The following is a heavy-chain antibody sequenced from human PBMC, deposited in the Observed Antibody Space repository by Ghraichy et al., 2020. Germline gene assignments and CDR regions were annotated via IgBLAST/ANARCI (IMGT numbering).Heavy chain of an antibody. CDR2: IKQDGSEK. CDR1: GFTFSSYW. Sequence: GGSLRLSCAASGFTFSSYWMSWVRRAPGKGLEWVANIKQDGSEKYYVDSVKGRFTISRDNAKNSLYLQMNSLRAEDTAVYYCARNVLLWFGELWWYFDLWGRGTLVTVSS. D-gene: IGHD3-10*01. V-gene: IGHV3-7*03. CDR3: ARNVLLWFGELWWYFDL. J-gene: IGHJ2*01.